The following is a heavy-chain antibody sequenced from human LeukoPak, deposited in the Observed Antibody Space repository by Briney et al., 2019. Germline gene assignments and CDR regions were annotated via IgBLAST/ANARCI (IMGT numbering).Heavy chain of an antibody. V-gene: IGHV3-21*01. CDR1: LFTFSSYS. CDR2: ISSSSSDI. CDR3: ARDLIAVAPGDY. Sequence: AGGSLRLSCSAHLFTFSSYSMNWVRQAPGKGLEWVSSISSSSSDISYEDSVKGRITISSASDKNTLTLQMNSLRAEDTAVYYCARDLIAVAPGDYWGQGTLVTVSS. D-gene: IGHD6-19*01. J-gene: IGHJ4*02.